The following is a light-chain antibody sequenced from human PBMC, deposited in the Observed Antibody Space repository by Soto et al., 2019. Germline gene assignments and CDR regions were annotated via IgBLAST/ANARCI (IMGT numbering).Light chain of an antibody. J-gene: IGKJ5*01. CDR3: LQYGRSPLT. Sequence: VSTQSEDSISLCSAEQDTLSCCASQSVSSNYLAWYQLKPGQAPRLLIYDASTRATGIPDRVSGSSSGTDFTRTICRLEPEDYAVYSCLQYGRSPLTGGQGTRLEI. CDR1: QSVSSNY. CDR2: DAS. V-gene: IGKV3-20*01.